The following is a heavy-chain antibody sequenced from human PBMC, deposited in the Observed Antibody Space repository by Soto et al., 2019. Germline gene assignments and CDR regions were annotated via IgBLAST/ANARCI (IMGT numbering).Heavy chain of an antibody. CDR1: GITFNNFA. J-gene: IGHJ4*02. V-gene: IGHV1-69*06. D-gene: IGHD1-26*01. CDR3: ARAIKRWEVNYYFDY. Sequence: QVVLLQSGAEVKEPGSSVRLSCQVSGITFNNFAFSWVRQAPGQGPEWLGGIVVMSNAADYSQRFQDRVTITADTSTSTLYMELGSLTFDDTAVYYCARAIKRWEVNYYFDYWGQGTLVTVSS. CDR2: IVVMSNAA.